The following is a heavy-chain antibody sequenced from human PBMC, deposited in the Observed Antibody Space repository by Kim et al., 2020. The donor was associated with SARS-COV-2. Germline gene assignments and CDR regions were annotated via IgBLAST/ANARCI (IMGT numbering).Heavy chain of an antibody. V-gene: IGHV3-43*02. CDR2: ISGDGGST. J-gene: IGHJ5*02. CDR1: GFTFDDYA. CDR3: AAAAGTIWFDP. D-gene: IGHD6-13*01. Sequence: GGSLRLSCAASGFTFDDYAMHWVRQAPGKGLEWVSLISGDGGSTYYADTVKGRFTISRDNSKNSLYLQMNSLRTEDNALYYCAAAAGTIWFDPWGQGTLVTVSS.